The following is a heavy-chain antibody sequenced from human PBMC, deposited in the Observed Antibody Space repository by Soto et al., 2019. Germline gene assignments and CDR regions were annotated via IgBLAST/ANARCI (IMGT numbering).Heavy chain of an antibody. CDR3: AKLFYDILTGYHDY. J-gene: IGHJ4*02. Sequence: GGSLRLSRAASGFTFFSYSLSWVRPGPGKGLEWVSAISGSGGSTYYADSVKGRFTISRDNSKNTLYLQMNSLRAEDTAVYYCAKLFYDILTGYHDYWGQGTLVTVSS. D-gene: IGHD3-9*01. CDR2: ISGSGGST. V-gene: IGHV3-23*01. CDR1: GFTFFSYS.